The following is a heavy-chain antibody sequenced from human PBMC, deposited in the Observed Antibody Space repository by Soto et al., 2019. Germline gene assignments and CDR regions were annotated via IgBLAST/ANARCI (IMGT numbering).Heavy chain of an antibody. CDR1: GFTFTSSA. CDR2: IAVGSGNT. Sequence: ASVKVSCKASGFTFTSSAVQWVRQARGQRLEWIGWIAVGSGNTNYAQKFQERVTITRDMSTSTPYMELSSLRSEDTAVYYCAADMYYYDSSGYLGFDYWGQGTLVTVSS. D-gene: IGHD3-22*01. V-gene: IGHV1-58*01. CDR3: AADMYYYDSSGYLGFDY. J-gene: IGHJ4*02.